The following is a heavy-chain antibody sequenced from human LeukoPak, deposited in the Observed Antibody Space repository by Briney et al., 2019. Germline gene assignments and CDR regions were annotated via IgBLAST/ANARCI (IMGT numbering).Heavy chain of an antibody. Sequence: ASVKVSCKASGYTFTSYYMHWVRQAPGQGLEWMGIINPSGGSTSYAQKFQGRVTMTRDTSTSTVYMELSSLRSEDTAVYYCARADSSSWYGYYYYYMDVWGKGTTVTVSS. D-gene: IGHD6-13*01. CDR3: ARADSSSWYGYYYYYMDV. J-gene: IGHJ6*03. CDR1: GYTFTSYY. V-gene: IGHV1-46*01. CDR2: INPSGGST.